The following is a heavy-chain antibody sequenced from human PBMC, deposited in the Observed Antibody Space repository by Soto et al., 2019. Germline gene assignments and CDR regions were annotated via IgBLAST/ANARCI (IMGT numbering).Heavy chain of an antibody. CDR2: IYWDDDE. CDR1: GFSLTTAGVG. V-gene: IGHV2-5*02. D-gene: IGHD3-10*01. CDR3: AHSRNLITEDAQVGDFDY. J-gene: IGHJ4*02. Sequence: QINLKESGPTLVKPTQTLTLTCSFSGFSLTTAGVGVGWVRQSPGEALEWLALIYWDDDERYSPSLKTRLTMSNDTSKNQVVLKMTNMAPVDTATYYCAHSRNLITEDAQVGDFDYWCQGTLVTVSS.